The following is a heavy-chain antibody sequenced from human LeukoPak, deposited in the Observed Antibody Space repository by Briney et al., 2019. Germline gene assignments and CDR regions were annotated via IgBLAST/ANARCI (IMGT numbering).Heavy chain of an antibody. CDR2: ISAYNGNK. V-gene: IGHV1-18*01. CDR1: GYTFTSYG. J-gene: IGHJ3*02. CDR3: ARDYYGSGSFHDAFDI. D-gene: IGHD3-10*01. Sequence: ASVKVSCKASGYTFTSYGISWVRQAPGQGLEWMGWISAYNGNKNYAQKLQGRVTMTTDTSTSTAYMELRSLRSDDTAVCYCARDYYGSGSFHDAFDIWGQGTMVTVSS.